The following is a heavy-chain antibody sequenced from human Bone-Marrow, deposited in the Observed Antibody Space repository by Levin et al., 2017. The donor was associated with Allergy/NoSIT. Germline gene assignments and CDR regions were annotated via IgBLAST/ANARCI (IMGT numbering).Heavy chain of an antibody. CDR2: IDPRDSYR. CDR1: GYSFTDYY. CDR3: ARLSEAGTMGFDY. D-gene: IGHD6-19*01. V-gene: IGHV5-10-1*01. J-gene: IGHJ4*02. Sequence: KVSCKGSGYSFTDYYIAWVRQMPGKGLEWLGTIDPRDSYRSYSPSFQGHVTISVDNPINTAYMQWSSLRASDTATYYCARLSEAGTMGFDYWGQGTVVTVSS.